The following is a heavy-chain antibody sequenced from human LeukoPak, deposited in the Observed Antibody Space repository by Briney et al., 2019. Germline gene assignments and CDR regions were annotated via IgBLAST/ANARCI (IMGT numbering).Heavy chain of an antibody. D-gene: IGHD3-3*01. Sequence: GGSLRLSCAASGFTFSSYSMNWVRQAPGKGLDCVSSISSSSSYIYYADSVKGRFTISRDNAKNSLYLQMNSLRAEDTAVYYCARDLNDFWSGYPNWFDPWGQGTLVTVSS. CDR3: ARDLNDFWSGYPNWFDP. CDR2: ISSSSSYI. J-gene: IGHJ5*02. CDR1: GFTFSSYS. V-gene: IGHV3-21*01.